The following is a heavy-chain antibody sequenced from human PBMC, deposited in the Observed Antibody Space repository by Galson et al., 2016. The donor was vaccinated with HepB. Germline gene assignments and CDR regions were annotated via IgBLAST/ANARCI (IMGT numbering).Heavy chain of an antibody. Sequence: SVKVSCKASGYTFASYYIHWVRQAPGQGLEWMGLLNPSGGSTTYAQTLQGRVTLTGDTSTSTVYMELSSLRSEDTAVFYCARGSGTFGERGGIDHWGQGTLVTVSS. CDR2: LNPSGGST. CDR1: GYTFASYY. CDR3: ARGSGTFGERGGIDH. V-gene: IGHV1-46*01. J-gene: IGHJ4*02. D-gene: IGHD3-10*01.